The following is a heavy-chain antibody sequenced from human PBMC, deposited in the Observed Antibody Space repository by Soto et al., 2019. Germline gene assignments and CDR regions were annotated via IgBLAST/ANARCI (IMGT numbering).Heavy chain of an antibody. Sequence: HPGGSLRLSCAASGFTFSSYAMSWVRQAPGKGLEWVSAFSVSVGSTYYAVSVKGRFTISRDNSKNTLYLQMNSLRAEDTAVYYCAKHLGYCSGGSCYSYYYYYYMDVWGKGTTVTVSS. V-gene: IGHV3-23*01. D-gene: IGHD2-15*01. CDR1: GFTFSSYA. J-gene: IGHJ6*03. CDR3: AKHLGYCSGGSCYSYYYYYYMDV. CDR2: FSVSVGST.